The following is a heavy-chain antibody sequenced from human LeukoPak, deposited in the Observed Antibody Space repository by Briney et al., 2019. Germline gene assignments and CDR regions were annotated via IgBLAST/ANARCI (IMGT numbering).Heavy chain of an antibody. D-gene: IGHD2-21*02. CDR1: GGTFSSYA. V-gene: IGHV1-69*05. Sequence: ASVKVSCKASGGTFSSYAISWVRQAPGQGLERMGGIIPIFGTANYAQKFQGRVTITTDESTSTAYMELSSLRSEDTAVYYCAIRLAYCGGDCYSLSYWGQGTLVTVSS. J-gene: IGHJ4*02. CDR2: IIPIFGTA. CDR3: AIRLAYCGGDCYSLSY.